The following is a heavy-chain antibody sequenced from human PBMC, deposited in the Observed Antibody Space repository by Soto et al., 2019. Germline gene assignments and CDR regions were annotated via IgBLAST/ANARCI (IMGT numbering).Heavy chain of an antibody. J-gene: IGHJ3*02. CDR3: ARLDYYDSSGYPACDAFDI. V-gene: IGHV3-74*01. D-gene: IGHD3-22*01. CDR2: INSDGSST. Sequence: PGGSLRLSCAASGVTFSSYGMHWARQAPGKGLVWVSRINSDGSSTSYADSVKGRFTISRDNAKNTLYLQMNSLRAEDTAVYYCARLDYYDSSGYPACDAFDIWGQGTMVTVSS. CDR1: GVTFSSYG.